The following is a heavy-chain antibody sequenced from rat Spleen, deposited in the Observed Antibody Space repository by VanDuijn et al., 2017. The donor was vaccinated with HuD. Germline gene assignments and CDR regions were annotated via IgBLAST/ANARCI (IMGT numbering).Heavy chain of an antibody. Sequence: EVKLVESGGGLVQPGRSLKVSCAASGFNFNDYWMGWVRQAPGKGLEWVASITNTGGSTYYPDSVKGRFTISRDNAKSTLYLQMNSLRSEDTATYYCTREISGPYWYFDFWGPGTMVTVSS. CDR1: GFNFNDYW. J-gene: IGHJ1*01. D-gene: IGHD3-3*01. CDR2: ITNTGGST. V-gene: IGHV5-31*01. CDR3: TREISGPYWYFDF.